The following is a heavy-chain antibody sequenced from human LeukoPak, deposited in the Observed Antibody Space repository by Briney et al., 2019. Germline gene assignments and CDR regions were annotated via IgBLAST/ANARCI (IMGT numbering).Heavy chain of an antibody. Sequence: SETLSLTCAVYGGSFSGYYWSWIRQPLGKGLEWIGEINHSGSTNYNPSLKSRVTISVDTSKNQFSLKLSSVTAADTAVYYCARLTRLLRYFDYWGQGTLVTVSS. V-gene: IGHV4-34*01. J-gene: IGHJ4*02. D-gene: IGHD3-9*01. CDR2: INHSGST. CDR3: ARLTRLLRYFDY. CDR1: GGSFSGYY.